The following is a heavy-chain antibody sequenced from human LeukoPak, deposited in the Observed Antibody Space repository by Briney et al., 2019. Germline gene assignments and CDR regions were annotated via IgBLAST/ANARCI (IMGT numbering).Heavy chain of an antibody. CDR3: AKAYYGSGSPQDWFDP. J-gene: IGHJ5*02. CDR2: ISYDGSKK. D-gene: IGHD3-10*01. Sequence: GRSLRLSCAASGFTFSSYGMHWVRQAPGKGLEWDAIISYDGSKKYYGDSVKGRFTISRDNSKNTLYLQMNSLRAEDTAVYYCAKAYYGSGSPQDWFDPWGQGTLVTVSS. V-gene: IGHV3-30*18. CDR1: GFTFSSYG.